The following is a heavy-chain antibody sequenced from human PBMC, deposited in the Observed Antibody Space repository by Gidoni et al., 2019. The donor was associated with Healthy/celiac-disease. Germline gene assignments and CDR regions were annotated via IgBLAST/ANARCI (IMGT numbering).Heavy chain of an antibody. CDR1: GFTFSSYA. CDR2: ISGSGGST. CDR3: AKEEYSDYGDYGPRYDAFDI. D-gene: IGHD4-17*01. V-gene: IGHV3-23*01. J-gene: IGHJ3*02. Sequence: EVQLLESGGGLVQPGGSLRLSCAASGFTFSSYAMSWVRQAPGKGLEWVSAISGSGGSTYYADSVKGRFTISRDNSKNTLYLQMNSLRAEDTAVYYCAKEEYSDYGDYGPRYDAFDIWGQGTMVTVSS.